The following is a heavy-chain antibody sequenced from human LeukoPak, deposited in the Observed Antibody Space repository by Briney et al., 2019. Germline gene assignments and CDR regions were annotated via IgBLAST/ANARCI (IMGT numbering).Heavy chain of an antibody. J-gene: IGHJ5*02. CDR3: VNLGHCTTSSCHP. Sequence: PGGSLRLSCAASGLTFRNYYMQWVRHARGKGGVGVSRISSEGSSTIYADSVKGRLTISRDNAKNTLYLQMSSLRAEDTAVYYCVNLGHCTTSSCHPWGQGTLVTVPS. D-gene: IGHD2-2*01. CDR1: GLTFRNYY. V-gene: IGHV3-74*01. CDR2: ISSEGSST.